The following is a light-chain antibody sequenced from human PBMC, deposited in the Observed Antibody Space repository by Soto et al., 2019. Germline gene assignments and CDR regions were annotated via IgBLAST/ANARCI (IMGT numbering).Light chain of an antibody. CDR3: QQYGSSPLVT. Sequence: EIVLTQSPGTLSLSPGERATLSCRASQSVSSSYLAWYQQKPGQAPRLLIYGASSRATGIPDRFSGSGSGTVFTLTIIRLEPEDFAVYYWQQYGSSPLVTFGQGTRLEIK. CDR2: GAS. J-gene: IGKJ5*01. V-gene: IGKV3-20*01. CDR1: QSVSSSY.